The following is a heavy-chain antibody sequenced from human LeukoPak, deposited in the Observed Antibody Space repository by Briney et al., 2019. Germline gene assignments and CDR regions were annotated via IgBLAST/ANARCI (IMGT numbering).Heavy chain of an antibody. J-gene: IGHJ4*02. CDR3: ARSGSGWYLTYFDY. CDR1: GGSISSSNW. V-gene: IGHV4-4*02. D-gene: IGHD6-19*01. CDR2: IYHSGST. Sequence: SETLSLTCAVSGGSISSSNWWSWVRQPPGKGLEWIGEIYHSGSTNYNPSLKSRVTISVDKSKNQFSLKLSSVTAADTAVYYCARSGSGWYLTYFDYWGQGTLVTVSS.